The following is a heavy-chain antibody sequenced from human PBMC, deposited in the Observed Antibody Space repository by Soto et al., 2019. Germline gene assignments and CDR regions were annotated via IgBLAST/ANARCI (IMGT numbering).Heavy chain of an antibody. CDR3: ARASTFGAYYFDY. D-gene: IGHD2-2*01. Sequence: GCLILSCAACGFTFSSYWMIWVRQSPGKGLGWVANIKQDGSEKYYVDSVKGRFTISRDNAKNSLYLQMNSLRAEDTAVYYCARASTFGAYYFDYWGQGNLVTVSS. CDR1: GFTFSSYW. J-gene: IGHJ4*02. CDR2: IKQDGSEK. V-gene: IGHV3-7*03.